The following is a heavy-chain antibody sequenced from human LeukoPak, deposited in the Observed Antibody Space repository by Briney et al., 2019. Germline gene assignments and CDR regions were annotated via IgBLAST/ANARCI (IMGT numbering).Heavy chain of an antibody. D-gene: IGHD4-17*01. Sequence: ASVKVSCKASGYTFTGYYMHWVRQAPGQGLEWMGWINPNSGGTNYAQKFQGRVTMTRDTSISTAYMELSRLRSDDTAVYYCARVGGYGDYRDWFDPWGQGNLVTVSS. J-gene: IGHJ5*02. CDR2: INPNSGGT. CDR3: ARVGGYGDYRDWFDP. CDR1: GYTFTGYY. V-gene: IGHV1-2*02.